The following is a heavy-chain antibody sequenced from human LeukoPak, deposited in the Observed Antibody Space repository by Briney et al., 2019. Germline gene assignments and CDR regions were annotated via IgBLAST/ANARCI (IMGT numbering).Heavy chain of an antibody. CDR2: ISAYNGNT. Sequence: ASVKVSCKASGYTFTSYGISWVRQAPGQGLEWMGWISAYNGNTNYAQKLQGRVTMTTDTSTSTAYMELRSLRSDDTAVYYCARDVLRYFDWLLRRGTYFGYWGQGTLVTVSS. CDR3: ARDVLRYFDWLLRRGTYFGY. CDR1: GYTFTSYG. J-gene: IGHJ4*02. V-gene: IGHV1-18*01. D-gene: IGHD3-9*01.